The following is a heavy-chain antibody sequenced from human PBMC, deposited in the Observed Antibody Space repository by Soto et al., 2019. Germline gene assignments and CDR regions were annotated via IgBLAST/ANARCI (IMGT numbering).Heavy chain of an antibody. V-gene: IGHV5-51*01. D-gene: IGHD2-15*01. CDR1: GFTFSNHW. CDR2: IYGGDSDT. J-gene: IGHJ6*04. CDR3: AGRFGYSSGESCLDV. Sequence: GESLKISCKGFGFTFSNHWIAWVRHMPGRGLEWMGIIYGGDSDTRYSPSFQGQVTISVDKSISTVYLQWRSLKASDTAMYFCAGRFGYSSGESCLDVWGGGTTVTVSS.